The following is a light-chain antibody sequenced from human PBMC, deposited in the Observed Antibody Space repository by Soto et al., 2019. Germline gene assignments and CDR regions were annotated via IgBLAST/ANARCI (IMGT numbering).Light chain of an antibody. V-gene: IGKV1-12*01. Sequence: DIQXTQSPSSXSXSXXYXXXITFRASQGISSWLAWYQQKPGKAPKLLIYAASSLQSGVPSRFSGSGSGTEFTLTISSLQPDDFATYYCQQYDTYYTFGQGTKVDI. CDR1: QGISSW. CDR3: QQYDTYYT. CDR2: AAS. J-gene: IGKJ2*01.